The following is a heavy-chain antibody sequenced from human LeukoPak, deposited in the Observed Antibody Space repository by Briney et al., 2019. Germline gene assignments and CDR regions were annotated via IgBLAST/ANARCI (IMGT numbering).Heavy chain of an antibody. J-gene: IGHJ4*02. CDR2: INPNSGGT. Sequence: ASVKVSCKASGYTFTGYYMHWVRQAPGQGLEWIGWINPNSGGTNYAQKFQGRVTMTRDTSISTAYMELSRLRSDDTAVYYCARSRNLNCGGDCAPGYWGQGTLVTVSS. D-gene: IGHD2-21*02. CDR1: GYTFTGYY. CDR3: ARSRNLNCGGDCAPGY. V-gene: IGHV1-2*02.